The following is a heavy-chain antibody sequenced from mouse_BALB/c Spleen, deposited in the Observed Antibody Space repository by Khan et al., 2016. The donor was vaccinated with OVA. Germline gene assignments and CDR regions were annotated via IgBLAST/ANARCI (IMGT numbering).Heavy chain of an antibody. J-gene: IGHJ2*01. V-gene: IGHV1S81*02. CDR2: TNPTNGCT. CDR3: ARIKKIVATYFDY. Sequence: QVRLQQSGAELVKAGASVKMSCKASGYTFTSYWMHWVKQRLGQGLEWFAETNPTNGCTYYNEKFKSKATLTVDKSSSTAYMLLSGPTFEDSAVYYCARIKKIVATYFDYWGQGTTLTVSS. CDR1: GYTFTSYW. D-gene: IGHD1-1*01.